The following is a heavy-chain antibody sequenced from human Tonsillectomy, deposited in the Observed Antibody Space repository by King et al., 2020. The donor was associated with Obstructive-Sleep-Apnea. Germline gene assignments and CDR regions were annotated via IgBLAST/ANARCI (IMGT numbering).Heavy chain of an antibody. CDR2: ISSSSSTI. Sequence: VQLVESGGGLVQPGGSLRLSCAASGFTFSSSSMNWVRQAPGKGLEWVSYISSSSSTIYYADSVKGRFTISRDNAKNSLYLQMNRLRAEDTAVYYCARERGYCSGGRGRSWFDPWGQGTLVTVSS. J-gene: IGHJ5*02. CDR3: ARERGYCSGGRGRSWFDP. CDR1: GFTFSSSS. V-gene: IGHV3-48*04. D-gene: IGHD2-15*01.